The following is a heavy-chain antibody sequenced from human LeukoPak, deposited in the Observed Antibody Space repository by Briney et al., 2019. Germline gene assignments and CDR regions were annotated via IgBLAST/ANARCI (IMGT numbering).Heavy chain of an antibody. J-gene: IGHJ4*02. CDR3: ARGVGIVSTISKKHFDD. CDR2: MNPNSGNT. V-gene: IGHV1-8*01. Sequence: ASVKVSCKASGYTFTSYDINWVRLATGQGLEWMGWMNPNSGNTGYAQKFQGRATMTRNTSINTAYMELSSLRSEDTAIYYCARGVGIVSTISKKHFDDWGQGTLVTVSS. CDR1: GYTFTSYD. D-gene: IGHD5/OR15-5a*01.